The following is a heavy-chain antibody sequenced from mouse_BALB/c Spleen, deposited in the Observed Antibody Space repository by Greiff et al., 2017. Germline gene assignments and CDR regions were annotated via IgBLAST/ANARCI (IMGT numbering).Heavy chain of an antibody. CDR3: ARNHCTTAHY. CDR1: GYTFTSYT. J-gene: IGHJ2*01. CDR2: INPSSGYT. D-gene: IGHD1-2*01. Sequence: QVQLKESGAELARPGASVKMSCKASGYTFTSYTMHWVKQRPGQGLEWIGYINPSSGYTNYNQKFKDKATLTADKSSSTAYMQLSSLTSEDSAVYYCARNHCTTAHYWGQGTTLTVSA. V-gene: IGHV1-4*01.